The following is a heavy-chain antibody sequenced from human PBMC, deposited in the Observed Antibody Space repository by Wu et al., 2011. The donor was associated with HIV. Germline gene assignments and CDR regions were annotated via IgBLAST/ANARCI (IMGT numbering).Heavy chain of an antibody. D-gene: IGHD2-2*01. CDR1: GGTFSSYA. CDR2: IIPIFGTA. CDR3: ARSGXSAEYYFYYMNV. Sequence: QVQLVQSGAEVKKPGSSVKVSCKASGGTFSSYAISWVRQAPGQGLEWMGGIIPIFGTANYAQKFQGRVTITADKSATTVYMELRSLRSEDTAVYYXARSGXSAEYYFYYMNVVGERDHGH. J-gene: IGHJ6*03. V-gene: IGHV1-69*14.